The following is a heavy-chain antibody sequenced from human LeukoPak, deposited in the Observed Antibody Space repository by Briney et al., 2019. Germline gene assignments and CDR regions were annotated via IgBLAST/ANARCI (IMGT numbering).Heavy chain of an antibody. J-gene: IGHJ3*01. CDR1: GYPFIDYY. Sequence: ASVKVSCKASGYPFIDYYMHWLRQAPGQGLEWMGWINPDSGGTVYAQKYKGRITMTRDTSISTVYMELSRLRPDDTAIYYCARDRSRYSDAKDAFDLWGQGTMVTVSS. D-gene: IGHD5-18*01. CDR3: ARDRSRYSDAKDAFDL. V-gene: IGHV1-2*02. CDR2: INPDSGGT.